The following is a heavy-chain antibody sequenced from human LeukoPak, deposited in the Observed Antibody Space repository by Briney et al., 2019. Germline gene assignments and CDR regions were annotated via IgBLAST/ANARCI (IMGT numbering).Heavy chain of an antibody. CDR1: GGSVSSSIYH. J-gene: IGHJ4*02. CDR3: VRGHGGY. CDR2: TYNGGST. Sequence: TSETLSLTCTVSGGSVSSSIYHWFWIRQPPGKGLEWIGFTYNGGSTYYNPSLKSRVTISVDMAKNQFSLKVMSATAADTAVYYCVRGHGGYWGQGTLVTVSS. V-gene: IGHV4-61*01.